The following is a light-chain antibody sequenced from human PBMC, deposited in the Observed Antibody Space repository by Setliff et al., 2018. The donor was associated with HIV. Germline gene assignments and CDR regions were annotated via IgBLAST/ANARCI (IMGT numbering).Light chain of an antibody. CDR2: DVS. Sequence: QSALTQPASVPGSPGQSITISCTGTSSDVGGYDYVSWYQQHPGKAPKLMTYDVSSRPSGVSHRFSGSKSGNTASLTISGLQAEDEADYYCCSYAGSSSYVFGTGTKVTVL. V-gene: IGLV2-14*03. J-gene: IGLJ1*01. CDR3: CSYAGSSSYV. CDR1: SSDVGGYDY.